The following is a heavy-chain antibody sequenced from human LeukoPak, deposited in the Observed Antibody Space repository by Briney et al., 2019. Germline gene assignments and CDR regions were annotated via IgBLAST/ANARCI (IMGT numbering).Heavy chain of an antibody. J-gene: IGHJ4*02. V-gene: IGHV3-23*01. CDR3: AKEVIGGCISEICYNGGLGDY. D-gene: IGHD2-8*01. CDR2: ISSSGSMT. Sequence: PGGSLRLSCAASGFSFSSYSMSWVRQAPGKGLEWVSGISSSGSMTYYADSVKGRFTISRDNSRNTLHLQMNSLRADDTALYYCAKEVIGGCISEICYNGGLGDYWGQGTLVTVSS. CDR1: GFSFSSYS.